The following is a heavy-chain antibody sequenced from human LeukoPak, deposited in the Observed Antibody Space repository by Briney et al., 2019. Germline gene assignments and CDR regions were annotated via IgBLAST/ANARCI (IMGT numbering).Heavy chain of an antibody. CDR2: ISDTGGNT. CDR1: GFTFSTYG. CDR3: ARDLWFGDPINYYYGMDV. V-gene: IGHV3-23*01. J-gene: IGHJ6*02. Sequence: GGSLRLSCAGSGFTFSTYGMSWVRQAPGKGLEWVSVISDTGGNTYYTDSVKGRFSVSRDNSKNTLYLQMNSLRAEDTAVYYCARDLWFGDPINYYYGMDVWGQGTTVTVSS. D-gene: IGHD3-10*01.